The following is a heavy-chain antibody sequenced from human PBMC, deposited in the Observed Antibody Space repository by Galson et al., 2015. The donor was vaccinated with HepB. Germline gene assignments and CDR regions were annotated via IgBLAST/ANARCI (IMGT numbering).Heavy chain of an antibody. D-gene: IGHD3-22*01. CDR3: ARARNYYDSSGYYHITHWYFDL. CDR2: ISYDGSNK. J-gene: IGHJ2*01. V-gene: IGHV3-30-3*01. CDR1: GFTFSSYA. Sequence: SLRLSCAASGFTFSSYAMHWVRQAPGKGLEWVAVISYDGSNKYYADSVKGRFTISRDNSKNTLYLQMNSLRAEDTAVYYCARARNYYDSSGYYHITHWYFDLWGRGTLVTVSS.